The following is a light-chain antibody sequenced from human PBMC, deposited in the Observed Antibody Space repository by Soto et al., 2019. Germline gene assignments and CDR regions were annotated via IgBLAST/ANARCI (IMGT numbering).Light chain of an antibody. Sequence: QSALTQPRSVSGSPGQSVTISCTGTSSDVGGYNYVSWYQQHPGKAPKLMISDVSKRPSGVPDRFSGSKSGNTASLTISGLQDEDEADYYCCSYAGSYTWGFGGGTKLTV. CDR1: SSDVGGYNY. CDR2: DVS. V-gene: IGLV2-11*01. CDR3: CSYAGSYTWG. J-gene: IGLJ3*02.